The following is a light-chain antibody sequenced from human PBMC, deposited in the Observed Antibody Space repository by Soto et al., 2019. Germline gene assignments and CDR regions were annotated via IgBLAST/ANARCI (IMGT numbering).Light chain of an antibody. Sequence: EIVMTQSPATLSVSPGERATLSCRASQSVSSNLAWYQQKPGQAPRLLIYGASTRATGIPARFSGSGSGTEFTLTISSLQSEDFAVYYCQQYNNWPVGFGPGTKVDIK. CDR1: QSVSSN. CDR2: GAS. CDR3: QQYNNWPVG. J-gene: IGKJ3*01. V-gene: IGKV3-15*01.